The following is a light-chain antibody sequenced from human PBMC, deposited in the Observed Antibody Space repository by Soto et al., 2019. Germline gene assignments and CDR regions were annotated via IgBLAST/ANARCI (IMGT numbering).Light chain of an antibody. J-gene: IGLJ3*02. CDR1: SSNIGSNY. CDR3: AVWDDSLSGWV. V-gene: IGLV1-47*01. CDR2: RND. Sequence: QSVLTQPTSASGTPGQRVTISCSGSSSNIGSNYVYWYQQLPGTAPKLLIYRNDQRPSAFPDRFSGSKSGTSASLAISGLRSEDEADYYCAVWDDSLSGWVFGGGTKLTVL.